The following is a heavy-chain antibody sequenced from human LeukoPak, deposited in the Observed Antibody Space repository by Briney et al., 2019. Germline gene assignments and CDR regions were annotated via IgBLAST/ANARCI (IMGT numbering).Heavy chain of an antibody. CDR2: ISWNSGSI. J-gene: IGHJ6*04. D-gene: IGHD3-10*02. Sequence: GGSLRLSCAASGFTFDDYAMHWVRQAPGKGLEWVSGISWNSGSIGYADSVKDRFTISRDNAKNSLYLQMNSLRAEDTAVYYCAELGITMIGGVWGKGTTVTISS. CDR1: GFTFDDYA. CDR3: AELGITMIGGV. V-gene: IGHV3-9*01.